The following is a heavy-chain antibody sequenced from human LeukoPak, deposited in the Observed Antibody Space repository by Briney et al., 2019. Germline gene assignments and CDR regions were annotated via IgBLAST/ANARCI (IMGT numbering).Heavy chain of an antibody. V-gene: IGHV3-48*03. CDR1: GFTLSTYE. CDR3: AREAPFYDSSGYYYPDWLDL. D-gene: IGHD3-22*01. Sequence: QPGGSLRLSCAASGFTLSTYEMNWVRQAPGKGLEWVSYFSSSGNTQYYSDSVEGRFSISRDNVKNSLYLQMNRLRAEDTAIYYCAREAPFYDSSGYYYPDWLDLWGQGTLVTVSS. CDR2: FSSSGNTQ. J-gene: IGHJ5*02.